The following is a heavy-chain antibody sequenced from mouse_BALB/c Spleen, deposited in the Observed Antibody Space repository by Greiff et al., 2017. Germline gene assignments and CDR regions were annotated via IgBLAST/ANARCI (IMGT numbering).Heavy chain of an antibody. CDR1: GYTFTSYW. V-gene: IGHV1-7*01. CDR2: INPSTGYT. J-gene: IGHJ4*01. CDR3: AREDYYGRGY. Sequence: VQVVESGAELAKPGASVKMSCKASGYTFTSYWMHWVKQRPGQGLEWIGYINPSTGYTEYNQKFKDKATLTADKSSSTAYMQLSSLTSEDSAVYYCAREDYYGRGYWGQGTSVTVSS.